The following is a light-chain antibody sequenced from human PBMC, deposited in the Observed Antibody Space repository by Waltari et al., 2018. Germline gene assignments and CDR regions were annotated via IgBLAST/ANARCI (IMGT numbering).Light chain of an antibody. CDR2: AAS. Sequence: DIQMTQSPSSLSASVGHKVTITCRASQGITDHLAWFQLKPGKDPKSLIYAASRLQSGVPSTFSGSGSGTYFTLTINSLQPEDFATYYCQQYWSYPITFAQGTRLEIE. CDR3: QQYWSYPIT. CDR1: QGITDH. V-gene: IGKV1-16*01. J-gene: IGKJ5*01.